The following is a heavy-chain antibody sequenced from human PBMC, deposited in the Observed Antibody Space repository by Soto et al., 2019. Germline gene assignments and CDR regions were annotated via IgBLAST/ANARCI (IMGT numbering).Heavy chain of an antibody. J-gene: IGHJ4*01. CDR3: ARLSGSYYRANYFDY. V-gene: IGHV4-61*01. Sequence: QVQLQESGPGLVKPSETLSLTCTVSGGSVSSGNYYWSCIRQPPGKGLEWIGYIYYSGSTNYNPSLRSRVTISVDTSKNQFSLKLSSVTAADTAVYYCARLSGSYYRANYFDYWGHGTLVTVSS. D-gene: IGHD3-10*01. CDR2: IYYSGST. CDR1: GGSVSSGNYY.